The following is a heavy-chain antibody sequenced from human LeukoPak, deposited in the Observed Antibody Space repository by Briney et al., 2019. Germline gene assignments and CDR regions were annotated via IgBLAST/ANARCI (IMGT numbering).Heavy chain of an antibody. V-gene: IGHV3-23*01. CDR1: VFTFSSYA. J-gene: IGHJ6*03. CDR3: ATGIAVAVPYYYYYMDV. Sequence: GGSLRLSCAASVFTFSSYAMSCVRQAPGKGLEWGSAISVSGGSTYYADSVKGRFTISRDNSKNTMYLQMNSLRAEDTGVYYCATGIAVAVPYYYYYMDVWGKGTTVTVSS. D-gene: IGHD6-19*01. CDR2: ISVSGGST.